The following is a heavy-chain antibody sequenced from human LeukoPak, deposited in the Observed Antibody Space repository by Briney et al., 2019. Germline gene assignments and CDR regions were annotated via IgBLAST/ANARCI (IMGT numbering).Heavy chain of an antibody. CDR1: GGSFSGYY. Sequence: SETLSLTCAVYGGSFSGYYWSWIRQPPGKGLEWIGEINHSGSTNYNPSLKSRVTISVDTSKNQFSLKLSSVTAADTAVYYCARARGAYDYGGFLDYWGQGTLVTVSS. D-gene: IGHD5-12*01. CDR3: ARARGAYDYGGFLDY. CDR2: INHSGST. V-gene: IGHV4-34*01. J-gene: IGHJ4*02.